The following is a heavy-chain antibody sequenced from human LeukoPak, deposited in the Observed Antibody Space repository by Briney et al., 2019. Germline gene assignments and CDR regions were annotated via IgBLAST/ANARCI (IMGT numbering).Heavy chain of an antibody. Sequence: GGSLRLSCAASGFTFSSYAMHWVRQAPGKGLEWVAVISYDGSNKYYADSVKGRFTISRDNSKNTLYLQMNSLRAEDTAVYYCARYENCSGGSCYAVSTYFDYWGQGTLVTVSS. D-gene: IGHD2-15*01. CDR3: ARYENCSGGSCYAVSTYFDY. CDR2: ISYDGSNK. J-gene: IGHJ4*02. V-gene: IGHV3-30*04. CDR1: GFTFSSYA.